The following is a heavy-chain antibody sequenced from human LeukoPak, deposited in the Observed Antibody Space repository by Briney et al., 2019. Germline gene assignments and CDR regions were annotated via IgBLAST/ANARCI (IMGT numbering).Heavy chain of an antibody. J-gene: IGHJ4*02. V-gene: IGHV1-18*01. CDR3: ARDERLSGSYYY. CDR1: GYTFTSYG. Sequence: ASVKVSCKASGYTFTSYGISWVRPAPGQGLEWMGWISAYNGNTNYAQKLQGRVTMTTDTSTSTAYMELRSLGSDDTAVYYCARDERLSGSYYYWGQGTLVTVSS. CDR2: ISAYNGNT. D-gene: IGHD1-26*01.